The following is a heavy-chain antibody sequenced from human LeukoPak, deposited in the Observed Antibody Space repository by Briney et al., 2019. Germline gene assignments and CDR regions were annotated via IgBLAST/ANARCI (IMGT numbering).Heavy chain of an antibody. CDR1: GGSFSGYY. CDR2: INHSGST. D-gene: IGHD6-19*01. CDR3: ARAHSSGWYG. J-gene: IGHJ3*01. V-gene: IGHV4-34*01. Sequence: KPSETLSLTCAVYGGSFSGYYWSWVRQPPGKGLEWIGEINHSGSTNYNPSLKSRVTISVDTSKNQFSLKLSSVTAADTAVYYCARAHSSGWYGWGQGTMVTVSS.